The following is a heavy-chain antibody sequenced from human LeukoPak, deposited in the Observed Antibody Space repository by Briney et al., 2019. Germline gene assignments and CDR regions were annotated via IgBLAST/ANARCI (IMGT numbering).Heavy chain of an antibody. J-gene: IGHJ3*01. CDR1: GYSFIGYY. Sequence: ASVKVSCKASGYSFIGYYMHWVRQAPGQGLEWMGRTNPNSGGTNYAQKFQGRVTMTRDTSISTDYMELSGLRSDDTAVYYCASGGGSFGDVWGQGTMVTVSS. CDR3: ASGGGSFGDV. CDR2: TNPNSGGT. D-gene: IGHD2-15*01. V-gene: IGHV1-2*06.